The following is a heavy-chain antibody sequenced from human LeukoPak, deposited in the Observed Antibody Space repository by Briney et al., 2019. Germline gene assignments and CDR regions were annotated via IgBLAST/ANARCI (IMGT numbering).Heavy chain of an antibody. D-gene: IGHD7-27*01. V-gene: IGHV3-74*01. CDR3: AKGNWGGEYIFDF. CDR1: GFSFSSYW. J-gene: IGHJ4*02. CDR2: INSDGSSA. Sequence: PGGSLRLSCDASGFSFSSYWMHWVRQAPGKGLVWVSRINSDGSSATYADSVKGRFTTSGDNAKHTLYLQMTSLRAEDTAIYYCAKGNWGGEYIFDFWGQGTLVTVSS.